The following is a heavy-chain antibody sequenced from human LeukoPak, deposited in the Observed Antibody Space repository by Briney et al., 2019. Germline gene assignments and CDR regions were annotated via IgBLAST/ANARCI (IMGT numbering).Heavy chain of an antibody. CDR3: ASQRGYSYGYYYYYMDV. Sequence: GGSLRLSCAASGFTFSDFHMSWIRQAPGRGLEWVSVIYSGGSTYYADSVKGRFTISRDNSKNTLYLQMNSLRAEDTAVYYCASQRGYSYGYYYYYMDVWGKGTTVTVSS. CDR2: IYSGGST. J-gene: IGHJ6*03. D-gene: IGHD5-18*01. V-gene: IGHV3-53*01. CDR1: GFTFSDFH.